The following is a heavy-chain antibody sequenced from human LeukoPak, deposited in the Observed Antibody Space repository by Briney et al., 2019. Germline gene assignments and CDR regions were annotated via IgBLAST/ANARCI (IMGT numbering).Heavy chain of an antibody. J-gene: IGHJ4*02. Sequence: GGSLRLSCAASGFTFSTYGMSWVRQTPGKGLGWVSATSGSGTTTYYEDSVKGRFTISRDNSQNTLYLQMNSLRAEDTAVYYCAKGHDPRSCSSTGCYAEVNWGQGTLVTVSS. D-gene: IGHD2-2*01. CDR3: AKGHDPRSCSSTGCYAEVN. CDR1: GFTFSTYG. CDR2: TSGSGTTT. V-gene: IGHV3-23*01.